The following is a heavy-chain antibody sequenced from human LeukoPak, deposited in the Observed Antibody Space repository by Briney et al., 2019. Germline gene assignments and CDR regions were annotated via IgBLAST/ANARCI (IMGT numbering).Heavy chain of an antibody. Sequence: PSETLSLTCTVSGYSISSGYYWGWIRQPPGKGLEWIGSIYHSGSTYYNPSLKSRVTISVDTSKNQFSLKLSSVTAADTAVYYCARVRYSSSVLYYMDVWGKGTTVTVSS. CDR1: GYSISSGYY. D-gene: IGHD6-6*01. V-gene: IGHV4-38-2*02. CDR3: ARVRYSSSVLYYMDV. CDR2: IYHSGST. J-gene: IGHJ6*03.